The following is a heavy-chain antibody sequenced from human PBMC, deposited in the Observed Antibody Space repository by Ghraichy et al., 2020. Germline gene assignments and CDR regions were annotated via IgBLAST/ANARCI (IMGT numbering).Heavy chain of an antibody. Sequence: GSLRLSCAASGFTFSTYSMNWVRQAPGKGLEWVSYISSGSSTIYYADSVKGRFTISRDNAKNSLYLQMNSLRDEDTAVYYCARDPSSGWDYYYYGMDVWGQGTTVTVSS. J-gene: IGHJ6*02. CDR3: ARDPSSGWDYYYYGMDV. CDR1: GFTFSTYS. D-gene: IGHD6-19*01. V-gene: IGHV3-48*02. CDR2: ISSGSSTI.